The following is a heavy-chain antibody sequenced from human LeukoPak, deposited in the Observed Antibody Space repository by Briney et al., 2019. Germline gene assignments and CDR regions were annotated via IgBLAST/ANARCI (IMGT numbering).Heavy chain of an antibody. J-gene: IGHJ4*02. CDR2: INPNSGGT. CDR1: GYTFTGYY. CDR3: ARANFLYCSSTSCLFDY. D-gene: IGHD2-2*01. Sequence: GASVKVSCKASGYTFTGYYMHWVRQAPGQGLEWMGWINPNSGGTYYAQRFQGRVTMTRDTSISTAHMEVSRLRSDDTAVYYCARANFLYCSSTSCLFDYWGQGTLVTVSS. V-gene: IGHV1-2*02.